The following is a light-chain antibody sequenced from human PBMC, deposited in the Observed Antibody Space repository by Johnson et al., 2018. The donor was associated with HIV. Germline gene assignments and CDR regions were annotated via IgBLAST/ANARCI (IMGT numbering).Light chain of an antibody. CDR3: GTWDSSLSAL. Sequence: QPVLTQPPLVSAAPGQKVTISCYGSSSNIGNNYLSWYQHLPGTAPRLLIYDNNKRPSGIPDRFSGSKSGTSATLGITGLQTGDEADYYCGTWDSSLSALFGTGTKVTVL. V-gene: IGLV1-51*01. J-gene: IGLJ1*01. CDR1: SSNIGNNY. CDR2: DNN.